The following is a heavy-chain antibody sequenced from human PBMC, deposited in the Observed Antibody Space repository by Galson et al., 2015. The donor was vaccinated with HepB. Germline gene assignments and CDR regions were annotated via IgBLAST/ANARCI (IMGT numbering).Heavy chain of an antibody. J-gene: IGHJ1*01. V-gene: IGHV3-30-3*01. D-gene: IGHD4-23*01. CDR3: ARGVAYGGTYFQH. CDR2: VSYDGTYK. CDR1: GFTFSSYA. Sequence: SLRLSCAASGFTFSSYAMHWVRQAPGRGLEWVATVSYDGTYKYYADSVKGRFTISRDNSKNTLYLQMNGLRAKDTAVFYCARGVAYGGTYFQHWGQGTLVTVSS.